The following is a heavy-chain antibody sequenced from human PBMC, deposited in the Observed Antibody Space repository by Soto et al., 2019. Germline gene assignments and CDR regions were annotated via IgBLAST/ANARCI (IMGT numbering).Heavy chain of an antibody. Sequence: QVQLVESGGGVVQPGRSLRLSCAASGFTFSSYGMHWVRQAPGKGLEWVAVIWYDGSNKYYADSVKGRFTISRDNSKNTLYLQMNSLRAEDTAVYYCARVQWVRPPRGAFDIWGQGTMVTVSS. V-gene: IGHV3-33*01. J-gene: IGHJ3*02. CDR1: GFTFSSYG. D-gene: IGHD3-10*01. CDR3: ARVQWVRPPRGAFDI. CDR2: IWYDGSNK.